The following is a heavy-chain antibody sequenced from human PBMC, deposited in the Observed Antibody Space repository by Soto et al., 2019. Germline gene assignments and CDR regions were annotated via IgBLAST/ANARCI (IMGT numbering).Heavy chain of an antibody. J-gene: IGHJ5*02. Sequence: QVQLVQSGAEVKKPGSSVKVSCKASGGTFSSYTISRVRQAPGQGLEWMGRIIPILGIANYAQKFQGRVTITADKSTSTAYMELSSLRSEDTAVYYCARVERLVEGWFDPWGQGTLVTVSS. D-gene: IGHD2-15*01. CDR1: GGTFSSYT. CDR2: IIPILGIA. CDR3: ARVERLVEGWFDP. V-gene: IGHV1-69*02.